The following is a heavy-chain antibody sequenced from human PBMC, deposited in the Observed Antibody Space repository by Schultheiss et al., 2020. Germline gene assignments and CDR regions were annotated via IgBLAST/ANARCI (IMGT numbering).Heavy chain of an antibody. D-gene: IGHD3-22*01. CDR3: ATVQTPNSSAWYGYFDL. V-gene: IGHV4-61*05. CDR1: GGSISSSSYY. J-gene: IGHJ2*01. CDR2: IHHSGST. Sequence: SATLSLTCTVSGGSISSSSYYWGWIRQPPGKGLEWIGYIHHSGSTNYNPSLKSRVTISVDTSKNQFSLKLSSVTAADTAVYYCATVQTPNSSAWYGYFDLWGRGTLVTVAS.